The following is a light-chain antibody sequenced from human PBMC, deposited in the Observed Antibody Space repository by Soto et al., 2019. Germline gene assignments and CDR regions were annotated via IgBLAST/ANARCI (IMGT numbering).Light chain of an antibody. J-gene: IGLJ1*01. CDR1: SSNVGSYKL. CDR2: EVN. V-gene: IGLV2-23*02. Sequence: QSVLTQPASVSGSPGQSITISCTGTSSNVGSYKLVSWCQQHPGKAPKLMIFEVNKRPSGVSNRFSGSKSGNTASLTISGVKVEDEADYYCCSTGGSPTYVFGTGTKVTVL. CDR3: CSTGGSPTYV.